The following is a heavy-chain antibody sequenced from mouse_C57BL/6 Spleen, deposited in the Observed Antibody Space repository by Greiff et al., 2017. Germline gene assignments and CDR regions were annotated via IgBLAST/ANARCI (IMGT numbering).Heavy chain of an antibody. CDR3: ARDRELGRRDYYAMDY. CDR2: INYDGSST. Sequence: EVMLVESEGGLVQPGRSMKLSCTASGFTFSDYYMAWVRQVPEKGLEWVANINYDGSSTYYLDSLKSRFIISRDNAKNILYLQMSSLKSEDTATYYCARDRELGRRDYYAMDYWGQGTSVTVSS. CDR1: GFTFSDYY. V-gene: IGHV5-16*01. J-gene: IGHJ4*01. D-gene: IGHD4-1*01.